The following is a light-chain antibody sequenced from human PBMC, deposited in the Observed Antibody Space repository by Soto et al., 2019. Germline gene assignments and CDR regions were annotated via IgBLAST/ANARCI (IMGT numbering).Light chain of an antibody. Sequence: EIVLTQSPGTLSLSPGERATISCRASQSVSNNYLGWYQQKPGQAPRLLVYGASRRATGIPDRFSGSGSGTDFTLTISGLEAEDFAVYYCQQYGNSLPWTFGQGTKVDIK. CDR3: QQYGNSLPWT. J-gene: IGKJ1*01. CDR1: QSVSNNY. CDR2: GAS. V-gene: IGKV3-20*01.